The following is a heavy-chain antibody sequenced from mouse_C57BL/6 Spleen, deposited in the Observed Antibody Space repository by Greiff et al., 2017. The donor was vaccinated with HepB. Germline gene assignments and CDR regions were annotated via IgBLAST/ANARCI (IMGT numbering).Heavy chain of an antibody. J-gene: IGHJ3*01. CDR2: IDPSDSYT. D-gene: IGHD1-1*01. CDR1: GYTFTSYW. Sequence: VQLQQPGAELVMPGASVKLSCKASGYTFTSYWMHWVKQRPGQGLEWIGEIDPSDSYTNYNQKFKGKSTLTVDKSSSTAYMQLSSLTSEDSAVYYCARHGSSKWFAYWGQGTLVTVSA. CDR3: ARHGSSKWFAY. V-gene: IGHV1-69*01.